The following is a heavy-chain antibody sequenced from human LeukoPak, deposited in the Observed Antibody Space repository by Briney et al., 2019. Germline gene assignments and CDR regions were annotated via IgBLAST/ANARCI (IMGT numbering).Heavy chain of an antibody. CDR1: GFTFTTYT. CDR3: ARTPRPNQWSDAFDI. CDR2: LSYDGTTK. V-gene: IGHV3-30*01. Sequence: SGGSLRLSCAASGFTFTTYTMHWVRQAPGKGLEWVAVLSYDGTTKYYADSVKGRFTISGDNSMNTLYLQMNSLTPDDTAVYYCARTPRPNQWSDAFDIWGQGTMVTVSS. D-gene: IGHD2-15*01. J-gene: IGHJ3*02.